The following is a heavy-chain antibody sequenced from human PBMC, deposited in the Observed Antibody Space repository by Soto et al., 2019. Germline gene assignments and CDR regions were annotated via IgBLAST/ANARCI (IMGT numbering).Heavy chain of an antibody. CDR3: ARGGYSYGLGNWYFDL. Sequence: SETLSLTCAVYGGSFSGYYWSWIRQPPGKGLEWIGEINHSGSTNYNPSLKSRVTISVDTSRNQFSLKLSSVTAADTAVYYCARGGYSYGLGNWYFDLWGRGTLVNVSS. D-gene: IGHD5-18*01. CDR1: GGSFSGYY. V-gene: IGHV4-34*01. CDR2: INHSGST. J-gene: IGHJ2*01.